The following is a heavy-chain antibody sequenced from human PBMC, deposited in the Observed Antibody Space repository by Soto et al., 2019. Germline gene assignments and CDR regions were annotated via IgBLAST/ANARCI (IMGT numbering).Heavy chain of an antibody. CDR2: IWYDGSNK. J-gene: IGHJ4*02. V-gene: IGHV3-33*01. CDR1: GFTFSSYG. Sequence: GGSLRLSCAASGFTFSSYGMHWVRQAPGKGLEWVAVIWYDGSNKYYADSVKGRFTISRDNSKNTLYLQMNSLRAEDTAVYYCARTLRGYSGYDPIGGYWGQGTLVTVSS. CDR3: ARTLRGYSGYDPIGGY. D-gene: IGHD5-12*01.